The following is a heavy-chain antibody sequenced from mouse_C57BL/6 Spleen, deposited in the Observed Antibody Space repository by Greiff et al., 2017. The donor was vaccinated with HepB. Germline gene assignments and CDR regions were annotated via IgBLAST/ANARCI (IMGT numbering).Heavy chain of an antibody. CDR1: GYTFTGYW. V-gene: IGHV1-9*01. Sequence: VKLMESGAELMKPGASVKLSCKATGYTFTGYWIEWVKQRPGHGLEWIGEILPGSGSTNYNEKFKGKATFTADTSSNTAYMQLSSLTTEDSAIYYCARWRLRGEVGYYFDYWGQGTTLTVSS. J-gene: IGHJ2*01. CDR2: ILPGSGST. CDR3: ARWRLRGEVGYYFDY. D-gene: IGHD2-4*01.